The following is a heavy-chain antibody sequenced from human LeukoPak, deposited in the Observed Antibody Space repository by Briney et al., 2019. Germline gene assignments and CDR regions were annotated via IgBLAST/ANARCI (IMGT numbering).Heavy chain of an antibody. CDR1: GGSISSYY. J-gene: IGHJ6*02. CDR2: RYYSGST. Sequence: SETLSLTCTVSGGSISSYYWSWIRQPPGKGLEWIGYRYYSGSTNYNPSRKSRVTISVDTSKNQFYLKLSSVTAADTAVYYCARLQNYYDSSGYYGAGGGYYYGMDVWGQGTTVTVSS. V-gene: IGHV4-59*08. D-gene: IGHD3-22*01. CDR3: ARLQNYYDSSGYYGAGGGYYYGMDV.